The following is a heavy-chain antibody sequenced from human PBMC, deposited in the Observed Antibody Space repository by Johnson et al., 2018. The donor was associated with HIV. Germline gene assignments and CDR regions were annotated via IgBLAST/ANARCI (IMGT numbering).Heavy chain of an antibody. J-gene: IGHJ3*02. CDR3: AKDDGYQLVPGAFDI. CDR2: INSDGSST. Sequence: VQLVESGGGLVKPGGSLRLSCAASGFTFSSYWMHWVRQVPGKGLEWVSRINSDGSSTSFADSVKGRFTISRDNSKNTLYLQMNSLRAEDTAVYYCAKDDGYQLVPGAFDIWGQGTMVTVSS. V-gene: IGHV3-74*01. D-gene: IGHD6-13*01. CDR1: GFTFSSYW.